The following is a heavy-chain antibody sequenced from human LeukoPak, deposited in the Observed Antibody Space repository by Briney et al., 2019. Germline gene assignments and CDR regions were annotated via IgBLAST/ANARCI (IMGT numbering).Heavy chain of an antibody. CDR1: GFTFSSYA. D-gene: IGHD6-19*01. CDR2: ISASGGST. CDR3: AKDLIAVEDSYYYYYYGMDV. V-gene: IGHV3-23*01. J-gene: IGHJ6*02. Sequence: GGSLRLSCAASGFTFSSYAMSWVRRAPGKGLEWVAAISASGGSTYYADSVKGRFTISRDNSKNTLYLQMNSLRAEDTAVYYCAKDLIAVEDSYYYYYYGMDVWGQGTTVTVSS.